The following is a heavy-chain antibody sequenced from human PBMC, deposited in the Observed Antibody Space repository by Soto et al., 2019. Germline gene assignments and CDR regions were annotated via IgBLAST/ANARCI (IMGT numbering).Heavy chain of an antibody. D-gene: IGHD2-15*01. Sequence: GGPLRLSCAASGFTFSNYAISWVRQAPGKGLEWVSIISGSGGSTYYADSVKGRFTISRDNSKNTLYLQMNSLRAEDTAVYYCAKGTRYCSGGSCYIYYYGMDVWGQGTTVTVSS. CDR2: ISGSGGST. V-gene: IGHV3-23*01. CDR1: GFTFSNYA. J-gene: IGHJ6*02. CDR3: AKGTRYCSGGSCYIYYYGMDV.